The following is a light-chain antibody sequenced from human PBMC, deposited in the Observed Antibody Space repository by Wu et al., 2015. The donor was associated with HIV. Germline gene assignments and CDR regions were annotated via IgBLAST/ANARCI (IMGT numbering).Light chain of an antibody. V-gene: IGKV3-20*01. CDR1: QSVSSF. Sequence: EIVLTQSPGTLSLSPGGRATLSCRASQSVSSFLAWYQQKPGQAPRLLISGASSRATGIPDRFSGSGSGTDFTLTISRLEPEDFAMYYCQQYGSSPLTFGGGTKVEIK. CDR3: QQYGSSPLT. CDR2: GAS. J-gene: IGKJ4*01.